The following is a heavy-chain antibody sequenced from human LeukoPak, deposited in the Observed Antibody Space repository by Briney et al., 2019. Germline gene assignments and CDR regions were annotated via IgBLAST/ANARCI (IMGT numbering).Heavy chain of an antibody. V-gene: IGHV1-18*01. CDR1: GYTFRRYG. CDR3: ARDNVIAMDV. D-gene: IGHD3-22*01. Sequence: ASVKVSCTTSGYTFRRYGISWVRQAPGQGLEWMGWISAYNGNTNYAQKLQGRVTMTTDTSTSTAYMELRSLRSDDTAVYYCARDNVIAMDVWGQGTTVTVSS. CDR2: ISAYNGNT. J-gene: IGHJ6*02.